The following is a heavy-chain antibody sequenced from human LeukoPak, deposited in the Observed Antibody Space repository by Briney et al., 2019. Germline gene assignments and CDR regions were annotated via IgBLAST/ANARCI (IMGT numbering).Heavy chain of an antibody. V-gene: IGHV3-49*03. D-gene: IGHD5-24*01. Sequence: LSLTCTVSGGSFSNSYWSWIRQPPGKELEWVGFIRSKTYGGTTEYAASVKGRFTISRDDSKSIAYLQMNSLKTEDTAVYYCTRPRWLQPDWGQGTLVTVSS. CDR2: IRSKTYGGTT. CDR1: GGSFSNSY. CDR3: TRPRWLQPD. J-gene: IGHJ4*02.